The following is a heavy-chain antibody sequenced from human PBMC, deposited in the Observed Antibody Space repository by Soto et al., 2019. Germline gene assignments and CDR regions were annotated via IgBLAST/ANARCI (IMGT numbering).Heavy chain of an antibody. CDR3: TTNDY. Sequence: GGSRRRSWTASGFTFSYAWMTWVRQAPGKGLEWVGRIKGKSDGVTVEYAAPVKGRFIMTRDDSKSMLYLHTNSLKTEDTAMYYCTTNDYWGQGTLVTVSS. CDR1: GFTFSYAW. V-gene: IGHV3-15*01. CDR2: IKGKSDGVTV. J-gene: IGHJ4*02.